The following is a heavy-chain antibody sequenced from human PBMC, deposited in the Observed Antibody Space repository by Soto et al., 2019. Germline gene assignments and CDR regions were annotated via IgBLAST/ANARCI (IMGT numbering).Heavy chain of an antibody. CDR2: IYWDDDK. J-gene: IGHJ5*02. CDR1: VFSLTTKKMG. Sequence: PTETRRLRLSISVFSLTTKKMGVGWIRQPPGKALEWLALIYWDDDKRYSPSLKSRLTITKDTSKNQVVLTMANMDPVDTATYYCARTYYYGQNWFDPWGQGTLVTVSS. D-gene: IGHD3-10*01. CDR3: ARTYYYGQNWFDP. V-gene: IGHV2-5*02.